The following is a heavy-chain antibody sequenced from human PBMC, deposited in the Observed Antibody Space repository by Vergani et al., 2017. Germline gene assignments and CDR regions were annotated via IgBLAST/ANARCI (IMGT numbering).Heavy chain of an antibody. J-gene: IGHJ4*02. V-gene: IGHV3-30*02. CDR2: IRYDGSNK. CDR1: GFTFSSYG. Sequence: VQLVESGGGLVKPGGSLRLSCAASGFTFSSYGMHWVRQAPGKGLEWVAFIRYDGSNKYYADSVKGRFTISRDNSKNTLYLQMNSLRAEDTAVYYCARGTTVTTLVDYWGQGTLVTVSS. D-gene: IGHD4-17*01. CDR3: ARGTTVTTLVDY.